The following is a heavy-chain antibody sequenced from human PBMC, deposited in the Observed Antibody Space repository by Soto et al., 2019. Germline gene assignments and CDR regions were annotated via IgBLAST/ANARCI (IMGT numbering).Heavy chain of an antibody. CDR1: GGSISSSSYY. D-gene: IGHD1-26*01. V-gene: IGHV4-39*01. J-gene: IGHJ5*02. Sequence: SETLSLTCTVSGGSISSSSYYWGWIRQPPGKGLEWIGSIYYSGSTYYNPSLKSRVTISVDTSKNQFSLKLSSVTAADTAVYYCARRPGGSRTNWFDPWGQGTLVTVSS. CDR2: IYYSGST. CDR3: ARRPGGSRTNWFDP.